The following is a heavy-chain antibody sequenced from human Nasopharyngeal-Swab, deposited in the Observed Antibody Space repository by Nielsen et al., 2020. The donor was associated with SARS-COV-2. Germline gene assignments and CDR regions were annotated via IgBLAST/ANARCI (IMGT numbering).Heavy chain of an antibody. D-gene: IGHD5-18*01. CDR3: ATDTAMVISTAFYYYYGMDV. CDR1: GFTFSSYS. CDR2: ISSSSSTI. V-gene: IGHV3-48*02. Sequence: GESLKISCAASGFTFSSYSMNWVRQAPGKGLKWVSYISSSSSTIYYADSVKGRFTISRDNAKNSLYLQMNSLRDEDTAVYYCATDTAMVISTAFYYYYGMDVWGQGTTVTVSS. J-gene: IGHJ6*02.